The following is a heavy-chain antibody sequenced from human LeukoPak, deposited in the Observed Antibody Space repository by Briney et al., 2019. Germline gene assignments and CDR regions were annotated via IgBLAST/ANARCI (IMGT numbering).Heavy chain of an antibody. CDR3: ASPGGYCSGGSCYPKV. V-gene: IGHV5-51*01. J-gene: IGHJ4*02. CDR2: IYPGDSDT. CDR1: GYSFTSYW. D-gene: IGHD2-15*01. Sequence: PGESLKISCKGSGYSFTSYWIGWVRQMPGKGLEWMGIIYPGDSDTRYSPSFQGQVTISADKSISTAYLQWSSLKASDTAMYYCASPGGYCSGGSCYPKVWGQGTLVTVSS.